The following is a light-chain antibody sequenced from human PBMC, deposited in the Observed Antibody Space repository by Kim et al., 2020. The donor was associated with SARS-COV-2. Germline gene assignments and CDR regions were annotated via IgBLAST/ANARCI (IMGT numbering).Light chain of an antibody. CDR2: GAS. V-gene: IGKV3-15*01. CDR1: QSVSSN. CDR3: KQYNNMPIT. J-gene: IGKJ5*01. Sequence: EIVMTQSPATLSVSPEESATLSCRASQSVSSNVAWYQQKPGQATRLLIYGASTRATGIPARFSGSGSGTEFTLTISSLQSEDFAVYYCKQYNNMPITFGQGTRLEIK.